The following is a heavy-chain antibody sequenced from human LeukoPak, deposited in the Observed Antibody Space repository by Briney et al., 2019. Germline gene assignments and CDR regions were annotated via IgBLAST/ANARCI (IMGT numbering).Heavy chain of an antibody. V-gene: IGHV1-18*01. Sequence: ASLTLSCTASGRTGTSCGISWVRQAPGQGLEWMGWISAYNGNTNYAQKVQGRVTMTTDTSTSTAYMELRSLRSDDTAVYYCARDGVAGPTPGGTYYGMDVWGQGTTVTVSS. CDR2: ISAYNGNT. J-gene: IGHJ6*02. CDR1: GRTGTSCG. CDR3: ARDGVAGPTPGGTYYGMDV. D-gene: IGHD6-19*01.